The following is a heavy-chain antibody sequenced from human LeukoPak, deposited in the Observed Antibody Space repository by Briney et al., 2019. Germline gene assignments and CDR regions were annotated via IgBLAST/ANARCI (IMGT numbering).Heavy chain of an antibody. CDR1: GYTFTGYY. CDR2: INPNSGGT. Sequence: GASVKVSCKASGYTFTGYYMHWVRQAPGQGLEWMGWINPNSGGTNCAQKFQGRVTMTRDTSISTAYMELSSLRSDDTAVYYCARGPRITLVRGGQWYFYMDVWGKGTTVTASS. D-gene: IGHD3-10*01. CDR3: ARGPRITLVRGGQWYFYMDV. V-gene: IGHV1-2*02. J-gene: IGHJ6*03.